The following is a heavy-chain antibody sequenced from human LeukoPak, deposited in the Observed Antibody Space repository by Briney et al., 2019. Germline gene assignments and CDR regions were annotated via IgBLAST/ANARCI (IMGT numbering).Heavy chain of an antibody. CDR1: GFTFSNYW. CDR2: IKQDSSEK. V-gene: IGHV3-7*01. D-gene: IGHD2-21*02. J-gene: IGHJ4*02. Sequence: GGSLRLSCAASGFTFSNYWMSWVRQAPGKGLEWVANIKQDSSEKFYVDSVKGRFTVSRDNAKNSLYLQMSSLRAEDTAVYFCARYCSSGDCWSFDYWGQGTLVTVSS. CDR3: ARYCSSGDCWSFDY.